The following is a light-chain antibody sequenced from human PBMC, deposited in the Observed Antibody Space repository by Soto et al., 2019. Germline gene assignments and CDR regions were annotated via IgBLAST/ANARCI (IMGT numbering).Light chain of an antibody. CDR1: QSVSSSY. CDR3: QEFGSSPIT. V-gene: IGKV3-20*01. Sequence: EIVLTQSPGTLSLSPGEGATLSCRASQSVSSSYLAWYQHKPGQAPRLLLYGASTRATGIPDRFIGSGSGTDFTLTISSLEPEDFAVYYCQEFGSSPITFGQGTRL. CDR2: GAS. J-gene: IGKJ5*01.